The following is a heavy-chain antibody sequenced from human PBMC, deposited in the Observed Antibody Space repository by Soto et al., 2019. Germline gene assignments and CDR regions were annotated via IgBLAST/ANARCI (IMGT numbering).Heavy chain of an antibody. CDR1: GYMFSSYG. V-gene: IGHV1-18*01. CDR2: ISAYNGDT. J-gene: IGHJ4*02. D-gene: IGHD3-10*01. Sequence: QVQLVQSRAEVEKPGASVKVSCKASGYMFSSYGISWVRQAPGQGLEWMGWISAYNGDTNYEQKFQGRVTMTRDTSTRTAYMELRSLRSDDTAVFYGARGGRGVTLYFDYWGQGTLVTVSS. CDR3: ARGGRGVTLYFDY.